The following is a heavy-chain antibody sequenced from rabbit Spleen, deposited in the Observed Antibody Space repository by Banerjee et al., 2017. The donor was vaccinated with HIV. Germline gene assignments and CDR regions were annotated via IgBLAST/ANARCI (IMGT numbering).Heavy chain of an antibody. CDR1: GFSLSNNYV. V-gene: IGHV1S45*01. J-gene: IGHJ6*01. Sequence: QEQLEESGGDLVKPEGSLTLTCTASGFSLSNNYVIYWVRQTPGKGLEWIAAIYIGGGGSTYYARWAKGRFTISKASSTTVTLQMTSLTVADTATYFCARDTGSSFSSYGMDLWGPGTLVTVS. D-gene: IGHD8-1*01. CDR3: ARDTGSSFSSYGMDL. CDR2: IYIGGGGST.